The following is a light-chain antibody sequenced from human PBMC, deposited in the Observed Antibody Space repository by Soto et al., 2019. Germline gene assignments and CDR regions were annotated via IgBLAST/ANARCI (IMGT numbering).Light chain of an antibody. CDR3: QQYDRLPFT. J-gene: IGKJ3*01. CDR2: DAS. V-gene: IGKV1-33*01. CDR1: LDITNY. Sequence: DLQMTQSPSSLSASVGDSVTITCQASLDITNYLNWYQQKPGKAPKLLIYDASNLETGVPSRFSGSGSGTDFTFTITSLQPEDIATYYCQQYDRLPFTFGPGTKVDIK.